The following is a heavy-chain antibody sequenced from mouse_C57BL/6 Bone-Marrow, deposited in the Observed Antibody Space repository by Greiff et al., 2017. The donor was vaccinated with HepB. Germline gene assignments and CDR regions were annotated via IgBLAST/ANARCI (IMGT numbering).Heavy chain of an antibody. V-gene: IGHV1-81*01. CDR1: GYTFTSYG. J-gene: IGHJ2*01. Sequence: QVQLQQSGAELARPGASVKLSCKASGYTFTSYGISWVKQRTGQGLEWIGEIYPRSGNTYYNEKFKGKATLTADKSSSTAYMELRSLTSEDSAVYFCARFGYLDYWGQGTTLTVSS. CDR2: IYPRSGNT. CDR3: ARFGYLDY.